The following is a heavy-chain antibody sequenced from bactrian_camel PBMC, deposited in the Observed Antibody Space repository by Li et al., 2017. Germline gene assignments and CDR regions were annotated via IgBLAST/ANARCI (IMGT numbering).Heavy chain of an antibody. CDR1: GYTFSSGC. V-gene: IGHV3S53*01. J-gene: IGHJ4*01. Sequence: VQLVESGGGSVQAGGSLRLSCAASGYTFSSGCMAWFRQAPGKEREGVATIDSDGSTNYADSVKGRFTISKDNAKNTLYLQMTSLKPEDTGIYYCAADGRKIDGARWNAEFRYSYWGQGTQVTVS. CDR3: AADGRKIDGARWNAEFRYSY. D-gene: IGHD2*01. CDR2: IDSDGST.